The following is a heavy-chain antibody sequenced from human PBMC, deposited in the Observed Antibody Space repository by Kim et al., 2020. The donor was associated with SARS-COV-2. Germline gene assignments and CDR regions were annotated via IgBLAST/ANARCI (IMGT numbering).Heavy chain of an antibody. CDR2: INHSGST. CDR3: ASGRRWGVY. CDR1: GGSFSGYY. V-gene: IGHV4-34*01. Sequence: SETLSLTCAVYGGSFSGYYWSWIRQPPGKGLEWIGEINHSGSTNYNPSLKSRLTISVDTSKNQFSLKLSSVTAADTAVYYCASGRRWGVYWGQGTLVTVSS. J-gene: IGHJ4*02. D-gene: IGHD3-10*01.